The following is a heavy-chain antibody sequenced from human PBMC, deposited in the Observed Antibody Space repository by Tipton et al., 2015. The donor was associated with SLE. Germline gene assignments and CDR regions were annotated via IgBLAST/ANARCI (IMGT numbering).Heavy chain of an antibody. Sequence: SLRLSCAASRFTFSNYAMSWVRQAPGKGLEWISAISASGGSTHYADSVKGRFTISRDNSRNTVFLQMTSLRAEDTAVYHCARAPSGGILMGYFVNWGQGALATVSS. J-gene: IGHJ4*02. CDR3: ARAPSGGILMGYFVN. CDR1: RFTFSNYA. CDR2: ISASGGST. V-gene: IGHV3-23*01. D-gene: IGHD2-8*01.